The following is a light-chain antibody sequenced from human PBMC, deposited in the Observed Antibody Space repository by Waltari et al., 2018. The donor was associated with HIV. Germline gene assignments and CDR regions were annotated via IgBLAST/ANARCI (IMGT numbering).Light chain of an antibody. Sequence: EIVLTQTPATLSLSPRERATHSCRASQSVSSYLAWYQQKPGQAPRLLIYDASNRATGIPARFSGSGSGTDFTLTISSLEPEDFAVYYCQQRSNWPLTFGGGTKVEIK. J-gene: IGKJ4*01. CDR1: QSVSSY. CDR2: DAS. V-gene: IGKV3-11*01. CDR3: QQRSNWPLT.